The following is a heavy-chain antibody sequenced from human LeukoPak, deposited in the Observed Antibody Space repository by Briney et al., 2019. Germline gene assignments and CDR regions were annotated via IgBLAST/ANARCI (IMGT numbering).Heavy chain of an antibody. J-gene: IGHJ4*02. CDR1: GCSISSYY. CDR3: ARDREAMAAFDY. Sequence: SETLSLTCTVSGCSISSYYWTWIRQPPGRGLEWIGYINFSGSTNYNPSLRSRATISGDTSKNQFSLNLSSVTAADTAVYYCARDREAMAAFDYWGQGTLVTVSS. CDR2: INFSGST. D-gene: IGHD5-18*01. V-gene: IGHV4-59*01.